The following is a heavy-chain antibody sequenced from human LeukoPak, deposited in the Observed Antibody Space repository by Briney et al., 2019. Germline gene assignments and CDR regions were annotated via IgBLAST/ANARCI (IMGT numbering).Heavy chain of an antibody. D-gene: IGHD1-1*01. CDR1: GFIFSNSG. CDR2: ISYDGSNT. V-gene: IGHV3-30*03. CDR3: TRVLNDLDY. Sequence: GRSLRLSCAASGFIFSNSGMHWVRQAPGKGLEWVAVISYDGSNTYYADSVKGRFTISRDNSRDMLYLQMNSLRAEDTAVYYSTRVLNDLDYWGQGTLVTVSS. J-gene: IGHJ4*02.